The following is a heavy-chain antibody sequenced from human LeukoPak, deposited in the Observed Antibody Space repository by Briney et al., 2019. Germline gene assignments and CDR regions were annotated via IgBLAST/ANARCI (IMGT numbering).Heavy chain of an antibody. J-gene: IGHJ4*02. V-gene: IGHV3-11*06. CDR3: ARVVGDTGYYFDP. Sequence: GGSLRLSCAASGLTFSDSYMTWIRQAPGKGLEWVSSISIGSSHIKYADSVKGRFTISRDDARNSLYLQMNSLRDEDTAVYYCARVVGDTGYYFDPWGQGTLVTVSS. CDR1: GLTFSDSY. CDR2: ISIGSSHI. D-gene: IGHD2-21*01.